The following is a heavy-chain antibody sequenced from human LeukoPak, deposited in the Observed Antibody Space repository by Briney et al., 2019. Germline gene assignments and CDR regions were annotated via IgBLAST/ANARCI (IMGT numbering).Heavy chain of an antibody. V-gene: IGHV5-51*03. Sequence: GESLKISCKTSGYRFTSFWVAWVRQMPGKGPEWMGLINPTHSDTKYSPSFEGRVTISVEKSISTAYLEWNSLKASDTAVYFCARIIAAHHYYYYMDVWGKGTTVTVSS. CDR3: ARIIAAHHYYYYMDV. D-gene: IGHD6-6*01. CDR2: INPTHSDT. J-gene: IGHJ6*03. CDR1: GYRFTSFW.